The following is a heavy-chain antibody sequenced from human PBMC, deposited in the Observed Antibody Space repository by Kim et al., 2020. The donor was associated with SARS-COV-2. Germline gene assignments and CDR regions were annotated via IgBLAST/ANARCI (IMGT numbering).Heavy chain of an antibody. CDR1: GGSFSGYY. Sequence: SETLSLTCAVYGGSFSGYYWSWIRQPPGKGLEWIGEINHSGSTNYNPSLKSRVTISVDTSKNQFSLKLSSVTAADTAVYYCARGTGGLGDIVLVVWSYYYYMDVGGKGTTVTVSS. CDR3: ARGTGGLGDIVLVVWSYYYYMDV. CDR2: INHSGST. J-gene: IGHJ6*03. D-gene: IGHD2-8*02. V-gene: IGHV4-34*01.